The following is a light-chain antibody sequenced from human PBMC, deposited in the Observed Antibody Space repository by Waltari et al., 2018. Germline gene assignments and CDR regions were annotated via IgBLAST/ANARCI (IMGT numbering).Light chain of an antibody. V-gene: IGLV8-61*01. Sequence: QTVVTQEPSFSVSPGGTVTLTCGLSSGSVPTNSYPSWYQQTPGPAPRTLIYTTNTRSSGVPDRFSGSILGNKAALTITGAQADDESDYYCGLYMGRGIVIFGGGTKLTVL. J-gene: IGLJ2*01. CDR2: TTN. CDR1: SGSVPTNSY. CDR3: GLYMGRGIVI.